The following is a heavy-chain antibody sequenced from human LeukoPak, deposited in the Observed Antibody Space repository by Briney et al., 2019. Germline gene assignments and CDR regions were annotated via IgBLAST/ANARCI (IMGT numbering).Heavy chain of an antibody. Sequence: SVKVSCKASGYTFTSYDINWVRQATGQGLEWMGRIIPILGIANYAQKFQGRVTITADKSTSTAYMELSSLRSEDTAVYYCARGYSYGSYYFDYWGQGTLVTVSS. CDR3: ARGYSYGSYYFDY. J-gene: IGHJ4*02. D-gene: IGHD5-18*01. CDR1: GYTFTSYD. CDR2: IIPILGIA. V-gene: IGHV1-69*04.